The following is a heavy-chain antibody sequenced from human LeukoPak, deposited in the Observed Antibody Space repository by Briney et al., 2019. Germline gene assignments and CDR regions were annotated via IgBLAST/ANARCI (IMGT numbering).Heavy chain of an antibody. V-gene: IGHV4-34*01. Sequence: SETLSLTCAVYGGSFSEYYWSWIRQPPGKGLEWIGEIHHSGSTNYNPSLKSRVTMSVDTSKNQFSLKLSSVTAADTALYYCVRGGGSGWYIDYWGQGTLVAVSS. CDR3: VRGGGSGWYIDY. D-gene: IGHD6-19*01. CDR1: GGSFSEYY. CDR2: IHHSGST. J-gene: IGHJ4*02.